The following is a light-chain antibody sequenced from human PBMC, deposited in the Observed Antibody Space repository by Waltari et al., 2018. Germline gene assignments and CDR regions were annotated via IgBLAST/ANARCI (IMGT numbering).Light chain of an antibody. V-gene: IGKV3-11*01. J-gene: IGKJ1*01. CDR3: QQRSDWPRT. CDR1: QGVGSY. Sequence: EIVLTQSPATLSLSPGERATLSCRASQGVGSYLAWYQQRPGQAPRLLIYSAANRATGIPARFSGSGPGTDFTLTISGLEPEDFAVYYCQQRSDWPRTFGQGTKVEIK. CDR2: SAA.